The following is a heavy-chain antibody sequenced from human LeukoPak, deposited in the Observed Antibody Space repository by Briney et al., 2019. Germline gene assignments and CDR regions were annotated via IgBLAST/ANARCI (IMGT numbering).Heavy chain of an antibody. D-gene: IGHD7-27*01. Sequence: GASVKVSCKASGYTFTTYDIIWLRQATGQGLEWMGWMNPNSGHTVYAQNFHGRVTLTRDTSINTAYMELTSLSSEDTAFYYCARNHLGLGIWGQGTMVTVSS. CDR2: MNPNSGHT. V-gene: IGHV1-8*03. CDR3: ARNHLGLGI. J-gene: IGHJ3*02. CDR1: GYTFTTYD.